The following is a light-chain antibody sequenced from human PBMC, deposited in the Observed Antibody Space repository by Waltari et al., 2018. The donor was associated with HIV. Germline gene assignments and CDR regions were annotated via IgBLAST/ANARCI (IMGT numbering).Light chain of an antibody. CDR3: QQYGTSTWT. CDR2: GTS. Sequence: PGDRATLSCRASQKVDSNYLTWYQQKPGQAPRLLLFGTSNRATDIPDRFSGSGSGTDFTLSISRLESEDFAVYYCQQYGTSTWTFGQGTQVKVK. CDR1: QKVDSNY. V-gene: IGKV3-20*01. J-gene: IGKJ1*01.